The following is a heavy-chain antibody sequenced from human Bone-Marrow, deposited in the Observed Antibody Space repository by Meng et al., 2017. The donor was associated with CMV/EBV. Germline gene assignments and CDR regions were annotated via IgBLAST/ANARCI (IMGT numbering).Heavy chain of an antibody. CDR1: GFTFSSYW. Sequence: GESLKISCAASGFTFSSYWMHWVRQAPGKGLVWVSRINSDGSSTSYADSVRGRFTISRDNAKNTLYLQMNSLRAEDTAVYYCARSSPFQPPNDYWGQRTLVTVSS. V-gene: IGHV3-74*01. CDR3: ARSSPFQPPNDY. J-gene: IGHJ4*02. CDR2: INSDGSST. D-gene: IGHD2-2*01.